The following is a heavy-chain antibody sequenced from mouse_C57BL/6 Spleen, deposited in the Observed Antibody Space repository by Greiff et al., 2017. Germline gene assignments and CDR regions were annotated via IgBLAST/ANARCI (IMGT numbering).Heavy chain of an antibody. J-gene: IGHJ2*01. D-gene: IGHD2-4*01. V-gene: IGHV1-47*01. CDR1: GYTFTTYP. Sequence: QVQLQQSGAELVKPGASVKMSCKASGYTFTTYPIEWMKQNPGKSLEWIGNFHPYNDDTKYNEKFKGKATLTVEKSSSTVYLELSRLTSDDSAVYYYARGNYDYDVVGYYFDYWGQGTTLTVSS. CDR2: FHPYNDDT. CDR3: ARGNYDYDVVGYYFDY.